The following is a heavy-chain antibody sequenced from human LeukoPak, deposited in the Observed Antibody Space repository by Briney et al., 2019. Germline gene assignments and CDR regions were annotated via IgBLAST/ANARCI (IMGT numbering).Heavy chain of an antibody. J-gene: IGHJ4*02. V-gene: IGHV4-59*01. D-gene: IGHD6-6*01. CDR3: ASSEYSSSSPDY. CDR2: IYYSGSS. CDR1: GCSISSYY. Sequence: SETLSLTCTVSGCSISSYYWSWIRQPPGKGLEWIGYIYYSGSSNYNPSLKSRVTISVDTSKNQFSLKLSSVTAADTAVYYCASSEYSSSSPDYWGQGTLVTVSS.